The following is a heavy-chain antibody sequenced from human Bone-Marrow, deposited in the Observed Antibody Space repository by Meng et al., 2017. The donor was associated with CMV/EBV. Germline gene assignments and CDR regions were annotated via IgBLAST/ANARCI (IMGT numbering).Heavy chain of an antibody. D-gene: IGHD6-6*01. CDR2: ISWDGVST. V-gene: IGHV3-43*01. J-gene: IGHJ4*02. CDR1: GFTFSYYA. CDR3: AKDGRGSSGAYYFDY. Sequence: GESLKISCAASGFTFSYYAMHWVRQAPGKGLEWVSLISWDGVSTYYADSVKGRCTISRGNSKTSLYLQMNSLRTEDTALYYCAKDGRGSSGAYYFDYWGQGTLVTVSS.